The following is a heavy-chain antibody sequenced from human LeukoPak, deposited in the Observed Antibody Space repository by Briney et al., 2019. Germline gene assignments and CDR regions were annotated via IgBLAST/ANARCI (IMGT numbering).Heavy chain of an antibody. Sequence: PSETLSLTCTVSGGSISSGGYYWSWIRQHPGKGLEWIGYIYYSGSTNYNPSLKSRVTISVDTSKNQFSLKLSSVTAADTAVYYCARGSTLHPACGGDCYPLDYWGQGTLVTVSS. D-gene: IGHD2-21*02. CDR1: GGSISSGGYY. J-gene: IGHJ4*02. CDR3: ARGSTLHPACGGDCYPLDY. CDR2: IYYSGST. V-gene: IGHV4-61*08.